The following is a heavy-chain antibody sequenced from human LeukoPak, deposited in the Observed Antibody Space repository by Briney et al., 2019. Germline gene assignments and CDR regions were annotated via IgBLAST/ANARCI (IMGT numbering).Heavy chain of an antibody. CDR2: IIPIFGTA. Sequence: SVKVSCKASGGTFSSYAISWLRQAPGQGLEWMGRIIPIFGTANYAQKFQGRVTITTDESTSTAYMELSSLRYEDTAVYYCARDLVGITGTTGWGQGTLVTVSS. D-gene: IGHD1-7*01. CDR3: ARDLVGITGTTG. J-gene: IGHJ4*02. V-gene: IGHV1-69*05. CDR1: GGTFSSYA.